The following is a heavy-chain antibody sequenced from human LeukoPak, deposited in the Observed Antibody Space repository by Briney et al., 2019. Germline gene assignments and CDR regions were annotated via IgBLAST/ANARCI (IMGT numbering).Heavy chain of an antibody. Sequence: GGSLRLSCAASGFTFNTYKMNWVRQAPGRGLEWVSSILSGGSDIYYADSVKGRFTVSRDNAKNSLFLQMNSLRAEDTALYYCARGHYDILTGNYKWTPDYWGQGTLVTVSS. J-gene: IGHJ4*02. D-gene: IGHD3-9*01. V-gene: IGHV3-21*06. CDR3: ARGHYDILTGNYKWTPDY. CDR1: GFTFNTYK. CDR2: ILSGGSDI.